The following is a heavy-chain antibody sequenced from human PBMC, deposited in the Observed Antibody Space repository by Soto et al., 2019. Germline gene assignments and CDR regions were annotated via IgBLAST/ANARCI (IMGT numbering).Heavy chain of an antibody. CDR3: ARRTSAAGRGYFDY. V-gene: IGHV4-39*01. J-gene: IGHJ4*02. CDR2: IYYSGST. Sequence: PSETLSLTCTVSGGSISSSSYYWGWIRQPPGKGLEWIGSIYYSGSTYYNPSLKSRVTISVDTSKNQFSLKLSSVTAADTAVYYCARRTSAAGRGYFDYSGQGTLVTVSS. CDR1: GGSISSSSYY. D-gene: IGHD6-13*01.